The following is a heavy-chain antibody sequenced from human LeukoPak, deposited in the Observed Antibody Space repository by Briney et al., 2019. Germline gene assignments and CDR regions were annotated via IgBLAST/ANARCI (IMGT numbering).Heavy chain of an antibody. CDR2: ISSSSSYI. V-gene: IGHV3-21*04. J-gene: IGHJ1*01. CDR1: GFTFSSYS. Sequence: GGSLRLSCAASGFTFSSYSMNWVRQAPGKGLEWVSSISSSSSYIYYADSVKGRFTISRDNAKNSLYLQMNSLRAEDTAVYYCAKDGSRAWDIGFQHWGQGTLVTVSS. CDR3: AKDGSRAWDIGFQH. D-gene: IGHD2-15*01.